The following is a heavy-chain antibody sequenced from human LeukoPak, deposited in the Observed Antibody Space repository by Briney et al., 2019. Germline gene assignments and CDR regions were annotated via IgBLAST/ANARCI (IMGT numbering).Heavy chain of an antibody. J-gene: IGHJ4*02. D-gene: IGHD6-19*01. CDR2: INHSGST. V-gene: IGHV4-34*01. CDR1: GGSFSGYY. Sequence: PSETLSLTCAVYGGSFSGYYWSWIRQPPGKGLEWIGEINHSGSTNYNPSLKSRVTISVDTSKNQFSLKLSSVTAADTAVYYSARVRRQWLAETFDYWGQGTLVTVSS. CDR3: ARVRRQWLAETFDY.